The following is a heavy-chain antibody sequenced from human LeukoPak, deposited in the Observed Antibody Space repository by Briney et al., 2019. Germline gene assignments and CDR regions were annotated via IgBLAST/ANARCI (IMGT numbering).Heavy chain of an antibody. CDR3: ARLAAAELPVDY. Sequence: SETLSLTCTVSGGSISSSSYYWGWIRQPPGKGLEWIGSIYYSGSTYYNPSLKSRVTISVDTSKNQFSLKLSSVTAADTAVYYCARLAAAELPVDYWGQGTLVTVSS. D-gene: IGHD6-13*01. CDR2: IYYSGST. V-gene: IGHV4-39*01. J-gene: IGHJ4*02. CDR1: GGSISSSSYY.